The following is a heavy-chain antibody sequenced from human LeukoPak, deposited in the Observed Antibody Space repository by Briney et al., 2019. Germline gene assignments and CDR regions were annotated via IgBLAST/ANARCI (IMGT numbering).Heavy chain of an antibody. CDR3: ARDPRKYCSSTSCSPYYYMDV. V-gene: IGHV3-74*01. D-gene: IGHD2-2*01. J-gene: IGHJ6*03. CDR2: INSDGSDT. CDR1: GFTFSSYW. Sequence: SGGSLRLSCAASGFTFSSYWMHWVRQAPGKGLVWVSRINSDGSDTGYADSVKGRFTISRDNAKNSLYLQMNSLRAEDTAVYYCARDPRKYCSSTSCSPYYYMDVWGKGTPVTVSS.